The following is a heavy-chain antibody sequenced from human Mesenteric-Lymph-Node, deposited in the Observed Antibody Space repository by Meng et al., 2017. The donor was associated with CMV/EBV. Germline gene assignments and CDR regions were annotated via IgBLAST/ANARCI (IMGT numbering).Heavy chain of an antibody. CDR1: GDSISGHY. CDR3: ARDQGRYYYYYGMDV. J-gene: IGHJ6*02. CDR2: IYYSGST. V-gene: IGHV4-59*11. Sequence: SETLSLTCTVSGDSISGHYWSWIRQPPGKGLEWIGYIYYSGSTNYNPSLNSRVTISIDTSKNQFSLKLSSVTAADTAVYYCARDQGRYYYYYGMDVWGQGTTVTVSS.